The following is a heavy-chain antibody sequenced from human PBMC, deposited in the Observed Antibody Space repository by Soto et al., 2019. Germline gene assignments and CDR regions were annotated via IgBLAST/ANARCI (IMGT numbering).Heavy chain of an antibody. CDR1: GGTFSSYA. V-gene: IGHV1-69*13. Sequence: VASVKVSCKSSGGTFSSYAISWVRQAPGQGLEWMGRIIPIFGTANYEQKFQGRVTITADESTSTAYMELSRLRSEDTAVYYCARVPHTAMVTFFDYWGQGTLVTVSS. CDR2: IIPIFGTA. D-gene: IGHD5-18*01. J-gene: IGHJ4*02. CDR3: ARVPHTAMVTFFDY.